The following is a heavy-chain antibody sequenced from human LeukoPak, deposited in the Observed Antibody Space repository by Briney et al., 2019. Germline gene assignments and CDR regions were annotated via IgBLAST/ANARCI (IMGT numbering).Heavy chain of an antibody. CDR2: IYSGGQT. CDR3: TRSYYYDSSGYRNDY. D-gene: IGHD3-22*01. J-gene: IGHJ4*02. Sequence: GGSLRLSCVASGFTVSSNYMSWVRQAPGKGLEWVAVIYSGGQTYYADFAKGRFTISRDNSKNTLYLQMNSLRAEDTAMYYCTRSYYYDSSGYRNDYWGQGTLVTVSS. V-gene: IGHV3-53*01. CDR1: GFTVSSNY.